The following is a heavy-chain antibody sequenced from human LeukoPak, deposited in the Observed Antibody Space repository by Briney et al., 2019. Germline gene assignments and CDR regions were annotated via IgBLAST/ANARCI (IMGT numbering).Heavy chain of an antibody. CDR2: INSDGSST. CDR3: ARGYCSGGSCPIDY. J-gene: IGHJ4*02. V-gene: IGHV3-74*01. CDR1: GFIFSSYW. Sequence: GGSLRLSCAASGFIFSSYWMHWVRQAPGKGLVWVSRINSDGSSTSYADSVKGRFTISRDNAKNTLYLQMNSLRAEDTAVYYCARGYCSGGSCPIDYWGQGTLVTVSS. D-gene: IGHD2-15*01.